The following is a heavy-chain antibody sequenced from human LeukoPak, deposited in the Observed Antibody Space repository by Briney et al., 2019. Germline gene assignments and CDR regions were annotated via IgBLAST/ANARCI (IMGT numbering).Heavy chain of an antibody. D-gene: IGHD5-18*01. CDR1: GFTFSSYA. V-gene: IGHV3-23*01. J-gene: IGHJ5*02. Sequence: GGSLRLSCAASGFTFSSYAMSWVRQAPGKGLEWVSAISGSGGSTYYADSVKGRFTSSRYNSKNTLYLPMNSLRAEDTAVYYCAKDSTPYSYGWVNWFDPWGQGTLVTVSS. CDR2: ISGSGGST. CDR3: AKDSTPYSYGWVNWFDP.